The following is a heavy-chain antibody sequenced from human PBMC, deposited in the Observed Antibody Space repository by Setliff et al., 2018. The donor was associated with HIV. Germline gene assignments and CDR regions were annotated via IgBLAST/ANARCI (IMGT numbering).Heavy chain of an antibody. V-gene: IGHV4-38-2*02. CDR2: IYHTGSS. J-gene: IGHJ6*02. Sequence: PSETLSLTCDVSGFSISSRYYWGWIRQSPGKGLEWIGNIYHTGSSYYNPSLNDRATISLDTSKNQFSLKLNSVTAADTAVYYCARDSGSYYGMDVWGQGTAVTVS. CDR3: ARDSGSYYGMDV. CDR1: GFSISSRYY. D-gene: IGHD1-26*01.